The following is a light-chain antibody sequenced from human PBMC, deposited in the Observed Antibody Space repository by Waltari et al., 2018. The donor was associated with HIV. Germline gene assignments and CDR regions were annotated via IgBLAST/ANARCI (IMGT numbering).Light chain of an antibody. CDR1: SSNIGAGYD. CDR2: GSR. Sequence: QSVLTQAPSVSGAPGQRVTIPCTGSSSNIGAGYDVNWYQQHPGTAPNLLIFGSRNRPSGVPDRFSASTSGTSASLAITGLQAEDEADYFCQSYDNSLTGSLFGGGTKLTVL. J-gene: IGLJ2*01. CDR3: QSYDNSLTGSL. V-gene: IGLV1-40*01.